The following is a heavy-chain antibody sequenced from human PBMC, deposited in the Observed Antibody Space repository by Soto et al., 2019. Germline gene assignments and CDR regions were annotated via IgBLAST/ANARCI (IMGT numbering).Heavy chain of an antibody. V-gene: IGHV4-30-4*01. Sequence: SETLSLTCTVSGGSIRSGDYYWSWIRQPPGKGLEWIGYINYSGTSHFNPSLKSRVTISVDTSKNQFSLKLSSVTAADTAVYYWARAPIVPAAISSWFDPWGQGTMVTVPS. CDR3: ARAPIVPAAISSWFDP. CDR1: GGSIRSGDYY. J-gene: IGHJ5*02. CDR2: INYSGTS. D-gene: IGHD2-2*02.